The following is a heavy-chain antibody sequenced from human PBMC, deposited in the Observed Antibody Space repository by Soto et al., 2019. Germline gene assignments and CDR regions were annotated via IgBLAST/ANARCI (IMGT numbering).Heavy chain of an antibody. CDR3: AKEEGYSYGAHNSHYYYGMDV. D-gene: IGHD5-18*01. CDR1: GFTFSSYG. CDR2: ISYDGSNK. Sequence: LRLSCAASGFTFSSYGMHWVRQAPGKGLEWVAVISYDGSNKYYADSVKGRFTISRDNSKNTLYLQMNSLRAEDTAVYYCAKEEGYSYGAHNSHYYYGMDVWGQGTTVTVSS. J-gene: IGHJ6*02. V-gene: IGHV3-30*18.